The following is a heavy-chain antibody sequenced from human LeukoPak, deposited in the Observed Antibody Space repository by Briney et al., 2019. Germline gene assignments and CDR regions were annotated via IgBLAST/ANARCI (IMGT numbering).Heavy chain of an antibody. CDR1: GFTFSNYA. J-gene: IGHJ4*02. CDR3: ARDDFGGFTSSWFH. V-gene: IGHV3-30*04. Sequence: GGFLRLSCATSGFTFSNYAMHWVRQAPGKGLDWVAVISYDGGHKYYADSVKGRFTISRDYSKNTLYLQMNSLRADDTAIYYCARDDFGGFTSSWFHWGQGTLVTVSS. CDR2: ISYDGGHK. D-gene: IGHD6-13*01.